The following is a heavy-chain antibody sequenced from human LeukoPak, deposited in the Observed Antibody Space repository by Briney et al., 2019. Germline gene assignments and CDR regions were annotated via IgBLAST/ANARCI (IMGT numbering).Heavy chain of an antibody. Sequence: PSETLSLTCTVSGGSISNYYWNWIRQPPGKGLEWIGFIYSSGTTNYNPSLKSRLSFSIDTSKNQFPLKLTSMTAADTAVYYCARVPYSSGWYQPIDYWGQGTLVTVSS. CDR2: IYSSGTT. CDR3: ARVPYSSGWYQPIDY. CDR1: GGSISNYY. J-gene: IGHJ4*02. V-gene: IGHV4-59*01. D-gene: IGHD6-19*01.